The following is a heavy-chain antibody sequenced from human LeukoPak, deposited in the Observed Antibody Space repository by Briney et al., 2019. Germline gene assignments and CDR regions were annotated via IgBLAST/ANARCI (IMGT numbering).Heavy chain of an antibody. Sequence: SETLSLTCSVSDGSISSGYYYWAWIRQPPGKGPEWIGYIYYSGSTNYNPSLKSRVTISVKTSKNQFSLKLISVTAADTAVYYCARFLRGATNALEIWGQGTMVTVSS. V-gene: IGHV4-61*01. CDR2: IYYSGST. CDR3: ARFLRGATNALEI. D-gene: IGHD1-26*01. CDR1: DGSISSGYYY. J-gene: IGHJ3*02.